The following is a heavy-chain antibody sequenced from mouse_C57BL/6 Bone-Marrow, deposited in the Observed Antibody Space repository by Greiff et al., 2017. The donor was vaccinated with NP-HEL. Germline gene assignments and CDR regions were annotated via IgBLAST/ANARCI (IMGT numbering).Heavy chain of an antibody. CDR1: GFSLTSYA. D-gene: IGHD1-1*01. Sequence: VQLQESGPGLVAPSQSLSITCTVSGFSLTSYAISWVRQPPGKGLEWLGVIWTGGGTNYNSALKSRLSISKDNSKSQVFLKMNSLQTDDTARYYCARKRGGYYGSSHWYFDVWGTGTTVTVSS. CDR3: ARKRGGYYGSSHWYFDV. CDR2: IWTGGGT. J-gene: IGHJ1*03. V-gene: IGHV2-9-1*01.